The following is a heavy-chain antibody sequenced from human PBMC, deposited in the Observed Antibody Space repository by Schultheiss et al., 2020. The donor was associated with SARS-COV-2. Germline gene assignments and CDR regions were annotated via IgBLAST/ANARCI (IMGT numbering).Heavy chain of an antibody. Sequence: SETLSLTCAVYGGSFSGYYWSWIRQPPGKGLEWIGYIYYSGSTNYNPSLKSRVTISVDTSKNQFSLKLSSVTAADTAVYYCARGGKGYSYGYWALDYWGQGTLVTVSS. CDR2: IYYSGST. CDR1: GGSFSGYY. D-gene: IGHD5-18*01. J-gene: IGHJ4*02. V-gene: IGHV4-34*11. CDR3: ARGGKGYSYGYWALDY.